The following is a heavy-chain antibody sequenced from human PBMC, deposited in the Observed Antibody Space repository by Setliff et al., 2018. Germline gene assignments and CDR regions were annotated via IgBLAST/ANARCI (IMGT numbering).Heavy chain of an antibody. Sequence: PSETLSLTCTVSGGSISSYYWSWIRQPPGKRLEWIGYIYYSGNTYYNPSLKSRVTISVDTSKNQFSLKVNSVTAADTAVYYCATLLANYGSGMDVWGQGTTVTVSS. CDR2: IYYSGNT. J-gene: IGHJ6*02. CDR1: GGSISSYY. D-gene: IGHD3-10*01. CDR3: ATLLANYGSGMDV. V-gene: IGHV4-59*08.